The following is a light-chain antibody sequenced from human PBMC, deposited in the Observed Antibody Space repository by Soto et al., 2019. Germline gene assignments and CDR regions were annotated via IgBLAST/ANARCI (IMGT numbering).Light chain of an antibody. CDR2: DVS. Sequence: QSALTQPRSVSGSPGQSVTISCTGTSSDVGGYNLVSWYQQHPGKAPKLMIYDVSKRPSGVPDRFSGSKSGNTASLTISGLQAEDEADYYCYSYAGIYTFYVFGTGTKLTVL. CDR1: SSDVGGYNL. CDR3: YSYAGIYTFYV. J-gene: IGLJ1*01. V-gene: IGLV2-11*01.